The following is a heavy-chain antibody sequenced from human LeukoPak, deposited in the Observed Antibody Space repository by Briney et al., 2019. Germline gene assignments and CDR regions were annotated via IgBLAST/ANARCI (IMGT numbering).Heavy chain of an antibody. J-gene: IGHJ4*02. D-gene: IGHD1-26*01. CDR2: IKQDGSEK. CDR3: AKYGPQDSGSSHFDY. Sequence: GGSLRLSCAASGFTIGTYWMTWVRQAPGKGLEWVANIKQDGSEKYYVDSVKGRFTTSRDNSKNTLFLQMNSLRAEDTAIYYCAKYGPQDSGSSHFDYWGQGALVTVSS. V-gene: IGHV3-7*03. CDR1: GFTIGTYW.